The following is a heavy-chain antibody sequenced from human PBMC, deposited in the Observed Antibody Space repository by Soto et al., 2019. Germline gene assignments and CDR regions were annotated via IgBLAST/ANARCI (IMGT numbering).Heavy chain of an antibody. J-gene: IGHJ5*02. CDR3: ARDSVSDYYYGSGSYYCNWFDP. Sequence: PGGSLRLSCAASGFTFSSYAMHWVRQAPGKGLEYVSAISSNGGSTYYANSVKGRFTISRDNSKNTLYLQMGSLRAEDVAVYYCARDSVSDYYYGSGSYYCNWFDPWGQGT. CDR2: ISSNGGST. D-gene: IGHD3-10*01. V-gene: IGHV3-64*01. CDR1: GFTFSSYA.